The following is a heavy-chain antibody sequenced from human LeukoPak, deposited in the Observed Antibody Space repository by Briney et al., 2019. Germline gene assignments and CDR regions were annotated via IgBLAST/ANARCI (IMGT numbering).Heavy chain of an antibody. CDR3: ARDGRVGAPRGFDY. CDR1: GGSISSSNW. CDR2: IYHSGST. D-gene: IGHD1-26*01. V-gene: IGHV4-4*02. J-gene: IGHJ4*02. Sequence: SETLSLTCAVSGGSISSSNWWSWVRQPPGKGLEWIGEIYHSGSTNYNPSLESRVTISVDTSKNQFSLKLSSVTAADTAVYYCARDGRVGAPRGFDYWGQGTLVTVSS.